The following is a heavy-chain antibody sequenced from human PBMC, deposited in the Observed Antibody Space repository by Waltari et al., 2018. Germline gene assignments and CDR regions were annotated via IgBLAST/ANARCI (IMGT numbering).Heavy chain of an antibody. D-gene: IGHD3-9*01. J-gene: IGHJ4*02. CDR3: AGGVYCVWFGVNY. CDR2: IIPIFGTA. CDR1: GGTFSSYA. V-gene: IGHV1-69*12. Sequence: QVQLVQSGAEVKKPGSSVKVSCKASGGTFSSYAISWVRQAPGQGLEWMGGIIPIFGTANNAQQFQGSVPITADESTSTAYMELSSLRSEDTAGYYYAGGVYCVWFGVNYWGQGTLVTVSS.